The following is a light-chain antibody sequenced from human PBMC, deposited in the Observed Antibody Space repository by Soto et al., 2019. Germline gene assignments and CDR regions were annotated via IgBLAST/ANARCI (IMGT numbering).Light chain of an antibody. V-gene: IGKV1-39*01. CDR2: AAS. CDR3: HQSYSMSIT. Sequence: DMPMTQSPSSLSASVGDRVTITCRASQSISTFLNWYQQKQGKAPKLLIYAASSLQSGVPSRFSGSGSGTDFTLTSSSLQPEDLATYYCHQSYSMSITFGAGTKVDIK. CDR1: QSISTF. J-gene: IGKJ3*01.